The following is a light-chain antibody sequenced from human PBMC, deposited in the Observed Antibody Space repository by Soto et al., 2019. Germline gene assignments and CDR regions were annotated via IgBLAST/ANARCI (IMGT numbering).Light chain of an antibody. Sequence: DVVMTQSPLSLPVTLGQPASISCRSSQSLVYSDGNTYLNWLQQRPGQSPRRLIYKVSNRDSGVPDRVSGSGSGPDFTLKISRVEAEDVGVYYCMQGTHWPPTFGQGTKVEIK. CDR3: MQGTHWPPT. J-gene: IGKJ1*01. CDR2: KVS. CDR1: QSLVYSDGNTY. V-gene: IGKV2-30*01.